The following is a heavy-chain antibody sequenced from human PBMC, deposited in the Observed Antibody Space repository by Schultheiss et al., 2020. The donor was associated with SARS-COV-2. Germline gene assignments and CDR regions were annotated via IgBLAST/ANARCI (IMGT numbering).Heavy chain of an antibody. Sequence: GESLKISCAASGFTFSSYAMHWVRQAPGRGLEWVAVISYDGSNKYYADSVKGRFTISRDNSKNTLYLQMNSLRAEDTAVYYCARDHGGWIQLWLRDYYYYGMDVWGQGTTVTVSS. D-gene: IGHD5-18*01. CDR2: ISYDGSNK. CDR1: GFTFSSYA. J-gene: IGHJ6*02. CDR3: ARDHGGWIQLWLRDYYYYGMDV. V-gene: IGHV3-30-3*01.